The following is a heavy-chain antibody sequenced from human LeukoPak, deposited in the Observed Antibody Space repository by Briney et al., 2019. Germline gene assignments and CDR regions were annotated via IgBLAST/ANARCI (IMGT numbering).Heavy chain of an antibody. CDR1: GFTFSNYA. Sequence: GRSLRLSCAASGFTFSNYAMHWVRQSPGKGLEWVAVISNDGSDKHHADSVKGRFTVSRDNSKHTVYLQMDRLRVEDTAIYYCVREGTYFFASGSFQGYYFDNWGQGTLVTVSS. D-gene: IGHD3-10*01. V-gene: IGHV3-30*03. J-gene: IGHJ4*02. CDR2: ISNDGSDK. CDR3: VREGTYFFASGSFQGYYFDN.